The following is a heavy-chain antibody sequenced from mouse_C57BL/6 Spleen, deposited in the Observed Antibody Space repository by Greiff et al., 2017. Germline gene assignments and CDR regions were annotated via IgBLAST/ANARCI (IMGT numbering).Heavy chain of an antibody. D-gene: IGHD4-1*01. CDR3: ARGAWGAMDY. CDR1: GYTFTDYY. J-gene: IGHJ4*01. V-gene: IGHV1-26*01. Sequence: EVQLQQSGPELVKPGASVKISCKASGYTFTDYYMNWVKQSHGKSLEWIGDINPNNGGTSYTQKFKGKATLTVDKSSSTAYMELRSLTSEDAAVYYCARGAWGAMDYWGQGTSVTVAA. CDR2: INPNNGGT.